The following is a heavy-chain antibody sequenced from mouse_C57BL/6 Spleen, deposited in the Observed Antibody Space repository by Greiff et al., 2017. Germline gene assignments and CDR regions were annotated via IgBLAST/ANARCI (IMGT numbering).Heavy chain of an antibody. D-gene: IGHD5-1*01. CDR1: GYSITSGYY. J-gene: IGHJ2*01. CDR3: STFDY. Sequence: EVQLVESGPGLVKPSQSLSLTCSVTGYSITSGYYWNWIRQFPGNKLEWMGYISYDGSNNYNPSLKNRISITRDTSKNQFFLKLNSVTTEDTATYYCSTFDYWGQGTTLTVSS. V-gene: IGHV3-6*01. CDR2: ISYDGSN.